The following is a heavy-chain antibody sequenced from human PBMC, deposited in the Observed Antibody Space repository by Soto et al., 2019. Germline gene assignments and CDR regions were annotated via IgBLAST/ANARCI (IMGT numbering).Heavy chain of an antibody. D-gene: IGHD2-21*02. CDR2: INASGGRT. V-gene: IGHV1-46*03. CDR3: GRILPPAAFDY. J-gene: IGHJ4*02. CDR1: GYTFTSYY. Sequence: QVQLVQSGAEVKKPGASVKVSCKASGYTFTSYYVHWIRQAPGQGLEWMGIINASGGRTTYAPKFKGRVTMTRDTCTSTVYMELSSLTSEDTATYFCGRILPPAAFDYWGQGTLVTVSS.